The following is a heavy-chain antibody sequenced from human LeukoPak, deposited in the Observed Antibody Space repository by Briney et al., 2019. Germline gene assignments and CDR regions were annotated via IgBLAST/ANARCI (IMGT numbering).Heavy chain of an antibody. V-gene: IGHV3-11*01. D-gene: IGHD6-19*01. CDR2: ISGSGNNI. J-gene: IGHJ4*02. Sequence: YISGSGNNIYYADSVKGRFTISRDNAKNSVYLQMNNLRAEDTAVYYCARDGYSSGWYYFDYWGQGTLVTVSS. CDR3: ARDGYSSGWYYFDY.